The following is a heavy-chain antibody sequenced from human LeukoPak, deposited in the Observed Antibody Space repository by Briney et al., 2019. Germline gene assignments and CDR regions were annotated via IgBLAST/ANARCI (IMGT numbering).Heavy chain of an antibody. V-gene: IGHV1-8*01. Sequence: ASVKVSCKASGYTFTSYDINWVRQATGQGLEWMGWMNPNSGNTGYAQKFQGRVTMTRNTSISTAYMELSSLRSEDTAVYYCARGVRFLEWLDASFDYWGQGTLVTVSS. CDR1: GYTFTSYD. J-gene: IGHJ4*02. CDR2: MNPNSGNT. D-gene: IGHD3-3*01. CDR3: ARGVRFLEWLDASFDY.